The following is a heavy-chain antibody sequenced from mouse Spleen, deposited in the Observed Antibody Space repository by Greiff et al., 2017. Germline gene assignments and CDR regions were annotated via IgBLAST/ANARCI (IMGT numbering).Heavy chain of an antibody. J-gene: IGHJ1*01. CDR3: ARGGWDGSYWYFDV. Sequence: EVQLQQSGPELVKPGASVKMSCKASGYTFTDYNMHWVKQSHGKSLEWIGYINPNNGGTSYNQKFKGKATLTVNKSSSTAYMELRSLTSEDSAVYYCARGGWDGSYWYFDVWGAGTTVTVSS. V-gene: IGHV1-22*01. CDR2: INPNNGGT. CDR1: GYTFTDYN. D-gene: IGHD4-1*01.